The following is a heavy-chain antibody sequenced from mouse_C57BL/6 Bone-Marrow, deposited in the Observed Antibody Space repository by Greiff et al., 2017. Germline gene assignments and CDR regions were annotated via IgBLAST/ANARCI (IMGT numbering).Heavy chain of an antibody. CDR1: GYTFTSYT. V-gene: IGHV1-4*01. J-gene: IGHJ3*01. CDR2: INPSSGYT. Sequence: QVQLQQSGAELARPGASVKMSCKASGYTFTSYTMHWVKQRPGQGLEWIGYINPSSGYTKYNQKFKDKATLTAAKSSSTAYMQLRSMTSGVSAVYYCARGAYYGLAYWGQGTLVTVSA. CDR3: ARGAYYGLAY. D-gene: IGHD1-1*02.